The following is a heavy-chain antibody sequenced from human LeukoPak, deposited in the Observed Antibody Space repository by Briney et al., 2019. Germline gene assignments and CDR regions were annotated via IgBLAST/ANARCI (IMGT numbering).Heavy chain of an antibody. V-gene: IGHV3-23*01. D-gene: IGHD2-15*01. CDR1: DFTFSTNA. CDR3: ATEGGPPIERY. J-gene: IGHJ4*02. Sequence: GGPLRPPCQASDFTFSTNAITGFGQAPGRGRGGVSAIGGRTDTTYYADSVKGWFTISRDNSKNTLFLQMNSLRAEDTAVYYCATEGGPPIERYWGQGTLVTVSS. CDR2: IGGRTDTT.